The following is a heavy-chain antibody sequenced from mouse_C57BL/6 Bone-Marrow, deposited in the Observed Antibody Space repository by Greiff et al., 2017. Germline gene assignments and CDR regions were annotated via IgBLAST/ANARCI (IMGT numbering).Heavy chain of an antibody. J-gene: IGHJ2*01. CDR3: ARELWRDFDY. CDR1: GFTFSSYA. V-gene: IGHV5-4*01. CDR2: ISDGGSYT. Sequence: EVQRVESGGGLVKPGGSLKLSCAASGFTFSSYAMSWVRQTPEKRLEWVATISDGGSYTYYPDNVKGRFTISSDNAKKNMYLQMSHLKSEDTAMYYCARELWRDFDYWGQGTTLTVSS.